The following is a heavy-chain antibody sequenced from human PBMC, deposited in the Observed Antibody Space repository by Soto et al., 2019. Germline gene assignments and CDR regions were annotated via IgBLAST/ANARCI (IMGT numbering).Heavy chain of an antibody. J-gene: IGHJ5*02. V-gene: IGHV4-34*01. CDR3: AREWVVVAATPKTSIKFDP. Sequence: PSETLSLTCAVYGGSFSGYYWSWIRQPPGKGLEWIGEINHSGSTNYNPSLKSRVTISVDTSKNQFSLKLSSVTAADTAVYYCAREWVVVAATPKTSIKFDPWGQGTLVTVSS. D-gene: IGHD2-15*01. CDR1: GGSFSGYY. CDR2: INHSGST.